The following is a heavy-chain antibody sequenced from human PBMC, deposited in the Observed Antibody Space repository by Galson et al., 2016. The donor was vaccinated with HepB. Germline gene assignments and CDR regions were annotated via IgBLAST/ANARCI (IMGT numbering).Heavy chain of an antibody. CDR3: SGSIAARPIPDY. D-gene: IGHD6-6*01. J-gene: IGHJ4*02. Sequence: SLRLSCAASGFTFSNYTLQWVRQAPGRGLEWVGFIRSRPYGGTTEYAASVKGRFTISRHDSEGIAYLQMNSLRTEDTAVYYCSGSIAARPIPDYWGQGTLVTVSS. V-gene: IGHV3-49*04. CDR2: IRSRPYGGTT. CDR1: GFTFSNYT.